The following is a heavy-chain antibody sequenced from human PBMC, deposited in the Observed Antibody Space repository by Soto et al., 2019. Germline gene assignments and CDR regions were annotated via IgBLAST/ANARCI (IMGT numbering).Heavy chain of an antibody. D-gene: IGHD3-3*01. J-gene: IGHJ6*02. Sequence: EVQLVESGGGLVKPGGSLRLSCAASGFTFSNALMSWVRQAPGKGLEWVGRIKTKIDGGTTDYAAPVKGRFTSSRDDSKNTLYLQMNSLKAEDTAVYYCTTLTICPPVGMAVWGQGTTVTVSS. CDR2: IKTKIDGGTT. CDR1: GFTFSNAL. CDR3: TTLTICPPVGMAV. V-gene: IGHV3-15*01.